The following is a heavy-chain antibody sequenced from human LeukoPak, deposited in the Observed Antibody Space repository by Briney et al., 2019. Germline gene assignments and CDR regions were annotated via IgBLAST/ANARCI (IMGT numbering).Heavy chain of an antibody. V-gene: IGHV1-18*01. Sequence: VASVKVSCKASGYTFTSYGISWVRQAPGQGLEWMGWISAYNGNTNYAQKLQGRVTMTTDTSTSTAYMELRSLRSDDTAVYYCARSGYDSSGPTFSFDYWGQGTLVTVSS. CDR1: GYTFTSYG. CDR2: ISAYNGNT. J-gene: IGHJ4*02. D-gene: IGHD3-22*01. CDR3: ARSGYDSSGPTFSFDY.